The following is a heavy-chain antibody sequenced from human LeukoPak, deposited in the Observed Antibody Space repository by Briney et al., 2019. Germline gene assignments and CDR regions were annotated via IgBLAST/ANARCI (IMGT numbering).Heavy chain of an antibody. V-gene: IGHV1-8*01. Sequence: ASVKVSCKASGYTFTNYDINWVRQATGQGLEWMGWMNPNSGNTGYAQKFQGRVTMTRNTSISTAYMELSSLRSEDTAVYYCARAPRGTMIVVANYGMDVWGQGTTVTVSS. J-gene: IGHJ6*02. D-gene: IGHD3-22*01. CDR2: MNPNSGNT. CDR3: ARAPRGTMIVVANYGMDV. CDR1: GYTFTNYD.